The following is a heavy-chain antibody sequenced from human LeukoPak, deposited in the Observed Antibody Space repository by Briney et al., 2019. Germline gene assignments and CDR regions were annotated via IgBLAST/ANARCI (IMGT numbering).Heavy chain of an antibody. V-gene: IGHV4-34*01. J-gene: IGHJ5*02. CDR1: GGSFTGYY. Sequence: SETLSLTCAVYGGSFTGYYWSWIRQPPGKGLEWIGEINHMGNSNYNPSLKSRVTISVDTSKNQFSLELSSVTAADTAVYYCARVIGHCSGTRCLNWFDPWGQGNLVTVSS. CDR2: INHMGNS. CDR3: ARVIGHCSGTRCLNWFDP. D-gene: IGHD2-2*01.